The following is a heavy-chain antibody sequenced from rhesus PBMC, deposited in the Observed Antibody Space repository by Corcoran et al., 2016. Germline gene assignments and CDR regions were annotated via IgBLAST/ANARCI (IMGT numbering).Heavy chain of an antibody. CDR1: GGSISDSYY. Sequence: QVQLQESGPGLVKPSETLSLTCTVSGGSISDSYYWSWIRPPPGKGLEWMGRIYGSGGNNHYNPSLTSRVTISRDTSKNQFSLKLSSGTAADTAVYYCARNPYYGSNYFDYWGQGVLVTVSS. V-gene: IGHV4-147*01. CDR2: IYGSGGNN. CDR3: ARNPYYGSNYFDY. J-gene: IGHJ4*01. D-gene: IGHD4-29*01.